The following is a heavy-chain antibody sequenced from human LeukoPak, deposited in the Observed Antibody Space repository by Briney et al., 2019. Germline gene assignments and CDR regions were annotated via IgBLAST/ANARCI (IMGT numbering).Heavy chain of an antibody. D-gene: IGHD3-10*01. V-gene: IGHV4-59*08. Sequence: KPSETLSLTCTVSGGSISSYYWSWIRQPPGKGLEWIGYIYYSGSTNYNPSLKSRVTISVGTSQNQFSLKLSSVTAADTAVYYCASTTGFGELFPYWGQGTLVTVSS. CDR1: GGSISSYY. CDR2: IYYSGST. J-gene: IGHJ4*02. CDR3: ASTTGFGELFPY.